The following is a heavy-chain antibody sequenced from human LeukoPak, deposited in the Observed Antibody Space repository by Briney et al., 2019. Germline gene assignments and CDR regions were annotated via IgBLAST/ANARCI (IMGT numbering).Heavy chain of an antibody. V-gene: IGHV3-23*01. CDR2: ISGSGTST. CDR3: ARDFVAAAEDY. D-gene: IGHD6-13*01. CDR1: GFTFSIYA. Sequence: GGSLRLSCAASGFTFSIYAMAWVRQAPGKGLEWVSSISGSGTSTYYADSVKGRFTISRDNAKNTLYLQMNSLRAEDTAVYYCARDFVAAAEDYWGQGTLVTVSS. J-gene: IGHJ4*02.